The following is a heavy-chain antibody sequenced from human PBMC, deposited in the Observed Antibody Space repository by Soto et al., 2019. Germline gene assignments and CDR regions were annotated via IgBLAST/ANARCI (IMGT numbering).Heavy chain of an antibody. J-gene: IGHJ6*03. V-gene: IGHV1-2*04. CDR3: ARESVGATATLDYSYFYMDV. CDR2: INPNGGVT. D-gene: IGHD5-12*01. Sequence: QVQLVQSGAEVRKPGASVTVSCRSSGDSFNDYYIHWVRQAPGQGFEWMGWINPNGGVTKYAQKFQGWVSMTRDTSIRTVYMQLSRLRSDDTAVYYCARESVGATATLDYSYFYMDVWGTGTTVTVSS. CDR1: GDSFNDYY.